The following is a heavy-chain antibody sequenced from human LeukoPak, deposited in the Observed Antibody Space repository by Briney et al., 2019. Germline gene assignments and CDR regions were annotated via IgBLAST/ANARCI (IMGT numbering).Heavy chain of an antibody. D-gene: IGHD3-16*01. CDR1: GFTFSSYW. CDR2: MNSDGSAT. V-gene: IGHV3-74*01. Sequence: GASLRLSCAVSGFTFSSYWMHWVRQAPGKGLAWVSRMNSDGSATTYADSVKGRFTISRDNAKNTLYLQMNSLRAEDTAVYYCAREFEATGFWAFDYWGQGTLVTAFS. CDR3: AREFEATGFWAFDY. J-gene: IGHJ4*02.